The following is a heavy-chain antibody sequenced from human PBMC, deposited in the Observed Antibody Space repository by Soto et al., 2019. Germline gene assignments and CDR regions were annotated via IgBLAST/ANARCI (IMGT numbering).Heavy chain of an antibody. J-gene: IGHJ4*02. CDR3: ARVSATGRPFDY. D-gene: IGHD6-13*01. CDR1: GYTFTTYG. CDR2: ISPYNGNT. Sequence: ASVEVSCKXSGYTFTTYGISWVRQAPGQGLEWMGWISPYNGNTIYAQKFQGRVTMTTDTSTSTAYMELRSLRSDDTAIYYCARVSATGRPFDYWGQGTLVTVSS. V-gene: IGHV1-18*04.